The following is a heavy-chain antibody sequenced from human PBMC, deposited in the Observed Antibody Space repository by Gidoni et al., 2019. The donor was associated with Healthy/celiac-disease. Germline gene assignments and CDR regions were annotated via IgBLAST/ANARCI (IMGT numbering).Heavy chain of an antibody. CDR1: GFTFSSYG. D-gene: IGHD2-15*01. Sequence: QVQLVESGGGVVQPGRSLRLSCAASGFTFSSYGMHWVRQAPGKGLEWVAVIWYDGSNKYYADSVKGRFTISRDNSKDTAVYYCAREGCSGGSCYPYYYYGMDVWGQGTTVTVSS. V-gene: IGHV3-33*01. J-gene: IGHJ6*02. CDR2: IWYDGSNK. CDR3: YYYGMDV.